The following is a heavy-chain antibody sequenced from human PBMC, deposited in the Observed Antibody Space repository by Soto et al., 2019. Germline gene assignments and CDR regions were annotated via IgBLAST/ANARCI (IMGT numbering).Heavy chain of an antibody. D-gene: IGHD1-1*01. CDR3: ARSENWNAPYGEFDP. Sequence: QVQLQESGPGLVKPSQTLSLTCTVSGGSISSGGYYWSWIRQHPGKGLEWIGYIYYSGSTYYNPFLKSRVTISVDTSKNQFSLKLSSVTAADTAVYYCARSENWNAPYGEFDPWGQGTLVTVSS. J-gene: IGHJ5*02. V-gene: IGHV4-31*03. CDR2: IYYSGST. CDR1: GGSISSGGYY.